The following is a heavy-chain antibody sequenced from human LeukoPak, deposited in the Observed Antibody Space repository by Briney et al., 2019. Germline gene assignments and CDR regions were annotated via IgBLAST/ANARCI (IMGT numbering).Heavy chain of an antibody. CDR2: FSGSEDSA. CDR3: AKGGKYSSGWYALGY. CDR1: GFTVSTYG. Sequence: GGSLRLSCAASGFTVSTYGMSWVRQAPGKGPEWVSGFSGSEDSAYYADSVKGRFTISRDNSKNTLYLQMNSLRAEDTAVYYCAKGGKYSSGWYALGYWGQGTLVTVSS. J-gene: IGHJ4*02. V-gene: IGHV3-23*01. D-gene: IGHD6-19*01.